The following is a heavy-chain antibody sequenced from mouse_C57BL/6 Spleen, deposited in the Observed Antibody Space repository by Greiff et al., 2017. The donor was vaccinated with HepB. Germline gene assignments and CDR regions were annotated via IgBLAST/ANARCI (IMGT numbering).Heavy chain of an antibody. V-gene: IGHV5-6*01. CDR2: ISSGGSYT. Sequence: EVQRVESGGDLVKPGGSLKLSCAASGFTFSSYGMSWVRQTPDKRLEWDATISSGGSYTYYPDSVKGRFTISRDNAKNTLYLQMSSLKSEDTAMYYCARTAQVYAMDYWGQGTSVTVSS. D-gene: IGHD3-2*02. CDR1: GFTFSSYG. CDR3: ARTAQVYAMDY. J-gene: IGHJ4*01.